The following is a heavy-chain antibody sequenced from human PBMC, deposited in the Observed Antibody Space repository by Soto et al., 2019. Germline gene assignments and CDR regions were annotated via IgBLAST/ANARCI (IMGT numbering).Heavy chain of an antibody. J-gene: IGHJ4*02. D-gene: IGHD3-10*01. CDR3: ATDPLNWTARGFDY. CDR1: GFTFSSYA. CDR2: ISGSGRTT. V-gene: IGHV3-23*01. Sequence: EVQLLESGGGLVQPGGSLRLSCAASGFTFSSYAMSWVRQAPGKGLEWVSLISGSGRTTFYADSVKGRFTISRDDSKKTLLLQTKRLSVEDTDAYYCATDPLNWTARGFDYWGQGTLVTASS.